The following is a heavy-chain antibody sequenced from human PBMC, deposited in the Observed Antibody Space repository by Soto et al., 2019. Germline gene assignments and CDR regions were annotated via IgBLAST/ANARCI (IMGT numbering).Heavy chain of an antibody. V-gene: IGHV1-46*01. Sequence: ASVKVSCKSSGYTFTSYYMHWVRQAPGQGLEWMGIINPGGGSTTYAQKFQGRVTMTRDTSTSTVYMALSSLRSEDTAVYYCARGHITLTKQLEYWGQGTLVTVSS. CDR2: INPGGGST. CDR1: GYTFTSYY. J-gene: IGHJ4*02. D-gene: IGHD1-20*01. CDR3: ARGHITLTKQLEY.